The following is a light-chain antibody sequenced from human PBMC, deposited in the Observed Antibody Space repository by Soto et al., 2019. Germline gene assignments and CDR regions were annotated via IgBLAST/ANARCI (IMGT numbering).Light chain of an antibody. J-gene: IGKJ1*01. CDR2: DAS. Sequence: DIQMTQSPSTLSASVGDRVTITCRASQSISSWLAWYQQKPGKAPKLLIYDASNLERGVPSRFSGSGSGTEFTLTISSLQPDDFAVYYCQQYGRSPWTFGQGTKVEIK. CDR1: QSISSW. CDR3: QQYGRSPWT. V-gene: IGKV1-5*01.